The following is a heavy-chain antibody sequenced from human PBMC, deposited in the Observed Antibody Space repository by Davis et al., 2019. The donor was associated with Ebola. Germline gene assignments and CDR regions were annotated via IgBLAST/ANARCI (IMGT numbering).Heavy chain of an antibody. Sequence: GESLKISCAASGFTFSSYAMSWVRQAPGKGLEWVSGICGSGGSTYYADSVKGRFTISRDNAKNSLYLQMNSLRAEDTAVYYCARDQKELRFLEWSNYYYYGMDVWGQGTTVTVSS. CDR3: ARDQKELRFLEWSNYYYYGMDV. D-gene: IGHD3-3*01. CDR2: ICGSGGST. CDR1: GFTFSSYA. V-gene: IGHV3-23*01. J-gene: IGHJ6*02.